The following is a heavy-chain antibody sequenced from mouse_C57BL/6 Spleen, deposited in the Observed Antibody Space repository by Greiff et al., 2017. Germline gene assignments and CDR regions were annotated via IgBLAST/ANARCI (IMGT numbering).Heavy chain of an antibody. CDR1: GFSFNTYA. V-gene: IGHV10-1*01. D-gene: IGHD1-1*01. Sequence: EADGGLVQPKGSLNLSCAASGFSFNTYAMNWVRQAPGKGLEWVARIRSKSNNYATYYADSVKDRFTISRDDSASMLYLQMNNLKAEDTAVYYCVRSYGSSYGYFDVWGTGTTVTVSS. CDR3: VRSYGSSYGYFDV. J-gene: IGHJ1*03. CDR2: IRSKSNNYAT.